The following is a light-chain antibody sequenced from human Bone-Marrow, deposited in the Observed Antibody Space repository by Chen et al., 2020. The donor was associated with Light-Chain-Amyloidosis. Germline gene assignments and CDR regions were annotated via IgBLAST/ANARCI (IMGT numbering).Light chain of an antibody. J-gene: IGLJ1*01. CDR2: DVS. Sequence: QSSLTHPASVSWSPGQSITISFTVTRGDVCAYNYVSWSQQHPGKAPKLLIYDVSNRPSGVSNRFSGSKSGNTASLTISGLQAEDEADYYCNSYTTSDTYVFGTGTEVTVL. CDR1: RGDVCAYNY. V-gene: IGLV2-14*03. CDR3: NSYTTSDTYV.